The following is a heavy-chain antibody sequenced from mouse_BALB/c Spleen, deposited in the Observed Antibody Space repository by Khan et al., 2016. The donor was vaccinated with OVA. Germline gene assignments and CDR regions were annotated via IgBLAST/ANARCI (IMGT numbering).Heavy chain of an antibody. CDR1: GYTFTSYW. D-gene: IGHD6-2*01. CDR2: INPSTGYT. CDR3: ARPLSHYYAMDY. Sequence: VQLQESGAELAKPGASVKMSCKASGYTFTSYWMHWVKQRPGQGLEWIGYINPSTGYTEYNQKFKDKATLTADKSPSTAYMQLSSLTSEDSAVYYCARPLSHYYAMDYWGQGTSVTVSS. J-gene: IGHJ4*01. V-gene: IGHV1-7*01.